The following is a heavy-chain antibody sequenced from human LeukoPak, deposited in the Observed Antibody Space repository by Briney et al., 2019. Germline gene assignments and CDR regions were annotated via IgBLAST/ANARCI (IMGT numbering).Heavy chain of an antibody. CDR1: GFTFTSYG. D-gene: IGHD6-13*01. Sequence: GAPVKVSCKASGFTFTSYGISWVRQAPGQGLEWMGWISVHSGNTNYTKKFQGRVTMTTDTSTNTAYMELRSLRSDDTAVYYCAREWDSSRPTPVYYYYYMDVWGKGTTVTVSS. CDR2: ISVHSGNT. CDR3: AREWDSSRPTPVYYYYYMDV. V-gene: IGHV1-18*01. J-gene: IGHJ6*03.